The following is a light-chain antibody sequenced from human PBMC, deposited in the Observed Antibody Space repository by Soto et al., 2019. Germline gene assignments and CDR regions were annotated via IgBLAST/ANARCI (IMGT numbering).Light chain of an antibody. Sequence: EIVMTQSPATLSVSPGERATLSCRAGQGVSSNLAWYQQKPGQAPRLLIYGASTRATGIPARFSGSGSGTEFTLTISSLQSEDYAVYYCHQYNNWPPWTFGQGTKVEIK. CDR3: HQYNNWPPWT. CDR2: GAS. V-gene: IGKV3-15*01. CDR1: QGVSSN. J-gene: IGKJ1*01.